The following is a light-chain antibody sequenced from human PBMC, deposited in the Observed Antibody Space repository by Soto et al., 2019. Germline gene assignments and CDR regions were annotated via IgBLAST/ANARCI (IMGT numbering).Light chain of an antibody. J-gene: IGKJ4*01. CDR2: KAY. Sequence: EIQRTQSPSTLSGSVGDRFTITCVASQTISSWLAWYQQKPGKAPKLLIYKAYTLKSGVTSRFSGSGSGTEFTLTISSLQPDDFATYYCQHYNSYSEAVGPVTKVEIK. CDR3: QHYNSYSEA. V-gene: IGKV1-5*03. CDR1: QTISSW.